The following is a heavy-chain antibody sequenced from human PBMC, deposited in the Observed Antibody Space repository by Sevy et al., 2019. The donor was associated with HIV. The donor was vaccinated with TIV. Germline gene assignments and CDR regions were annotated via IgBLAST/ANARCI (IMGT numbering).Heavy chain of an antibody. Sequence: SETLSLTCAVYGGSFSGYYWSWIRQPPGKGLEWIGEINHSGSTNYNPSLKSRVTISVDTSKNQFSLKLSSVTAADTAVYYCARGPPAAAGYDAFDIWGQGTMVTVSS. V-gene: IGHV4-34*01. D-gene: IGHD6-13*01. J-gene: IGHJ3*02. CDR1: GGSFSGYY. CDR2: INHSGST. CDR3: ARGPPAAAGYDAFDI.